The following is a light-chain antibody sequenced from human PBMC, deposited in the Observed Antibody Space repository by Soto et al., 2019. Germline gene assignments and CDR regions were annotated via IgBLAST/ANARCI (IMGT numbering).Light chain of an antibody. V-gene: IGLV1-47*02. CDR3: AAWDDSLSGVV. J-gene: IGLJ2*01. CDR2: SNN. Sequence: QSVLTQPPSASGTPGQRVTSACSGSTSNTGSNFVFWYQQLPGTAPTLLIYSNNQRPSVVPDRFSGSKSGTSVSLAISGLRSEDEADYFWAAWDDSLSGVVFGGGTKLTVL. CDR1: TSNTGSNF.